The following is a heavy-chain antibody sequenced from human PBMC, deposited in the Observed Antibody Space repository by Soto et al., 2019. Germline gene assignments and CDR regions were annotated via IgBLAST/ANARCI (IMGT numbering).Heavy chain of an antibody. D-gene: IGHD3-3*01. V-gene: IGHV3-23*01. CDR1: GFTFSSYA. Sequence: GGSLRLSCAASGFTFSSYAMSWVRQAPGKGLEWVSAIRGSGGSTYYADSVKGRFTISRDNSKNTLYLQMNSLRAEDTAVYYCAKDRLEWLSPFDYWGQGTLVTVSS. J-gene: IGHJ4*02. CDR3: AKDRLEWLSPFDY. CDR2: IRGSGGST.